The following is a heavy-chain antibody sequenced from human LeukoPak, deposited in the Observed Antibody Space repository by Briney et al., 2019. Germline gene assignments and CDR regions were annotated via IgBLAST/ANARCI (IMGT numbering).Heavy chain of an antibody. CDR2: MHPTGGST. CDR3: ARDDFATAMVYNYFDP. CDR1: GYTFSGHY. D-gene: IGHD5-18*01. J-gene: IGHJ5*02. Sequence: GASVKLSRKASGYTFSGHYIHWVRQAPGHELEWMGVMHPTGGSTTYAQRFESRVTMTRDTSSSTVYKDLRSLTSEDAAVYYCARDDFATAMVYNYFDPWGQGTLVTVSS. V-gene: IGHV1-46*01.